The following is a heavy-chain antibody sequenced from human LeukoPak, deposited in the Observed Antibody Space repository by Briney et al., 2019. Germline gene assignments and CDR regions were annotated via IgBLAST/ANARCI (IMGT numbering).Heavy chain of an antibody. D-gene: IGHD3-10*01. CDR3: ARGPYYYGSGSYYSTRQRPSYPQDY. J-gene: IGHJ4*02. CDR2: IYSGGST. CDR1: GFTVSSNY. Sequence: GGSLRLSCAASGFTVSSNYMSWVRQAPGKGLEWVSVIYSGGSTYYADSVKGRFTISRDNSKNTLYLQMNSLRAEDTAVYYCARGPYYYGSGSYYSTRQRPSYPQDYWGQGTLVTVSS. V-gene: IGHV3-66*01.